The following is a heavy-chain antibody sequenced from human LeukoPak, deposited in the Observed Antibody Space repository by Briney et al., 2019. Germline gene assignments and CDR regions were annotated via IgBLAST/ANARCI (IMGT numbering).Heavy chain of an antibody. Sequence: ASVKVSCKASGYTFTSYDINWVRQATGQGLEWMGWMNPNSGNTGYAQKFQGRVTMTRNTSISTAYMELSSLRSEDTAVYYCARTSRGWDSLDYWGQGTLVTVSS. D-gene: IGHD6-19*01. CDR1: GYTFTSYD. J-gene: IGHJ4*02. V-gene: IGHV1-8*01. CDR3: ARTSRGWDSLDY. CDR2: MNPNSGNT.